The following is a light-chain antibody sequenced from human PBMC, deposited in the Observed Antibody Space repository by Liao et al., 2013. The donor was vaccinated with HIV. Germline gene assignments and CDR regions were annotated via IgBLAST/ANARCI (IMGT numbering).Light chain of an antibody. CDR1: NVGSKY. J-gene: IGLJ2*01. CDR2: YDK. V-gene: IGLV3-21*04. CDR3: QVWDGDFAV. Sequence: YELTQSPSVSVAPGETARIACGGNNVGSKYVHWYQQKPGQAPALVIHYDKDRPSGIPERFSGSNSGNTATLTITRVEAGDEADYYCQVWDGDFAVFGGGTKLTVL.